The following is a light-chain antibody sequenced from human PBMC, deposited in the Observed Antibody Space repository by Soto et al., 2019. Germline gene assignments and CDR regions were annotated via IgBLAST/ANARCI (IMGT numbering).Light chain of an antibody. CDR3: QQSYSPTAT. V-gene: IGKV1-39*01. CDR2: AAS. J-gene: IGKJ1*01. Sequence: DIQMTQSPSSLSASVGDRVTITCRASQYISNYLSWYQQKPGKAPKLLIYAASDLQRGVPSRFSGSGSGTDFALAISSLQPEAFATYFCQQSYSPTATFGLGTNVDIK. CDR1: QYISNY.